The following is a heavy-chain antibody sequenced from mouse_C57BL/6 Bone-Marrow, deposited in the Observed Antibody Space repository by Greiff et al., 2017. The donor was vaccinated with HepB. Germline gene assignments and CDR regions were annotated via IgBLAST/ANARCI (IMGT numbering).Heavy chain of an antibody. J-gene: IGHJ4*01. Sequence: QVQLQQSGAELVRPGTSVKVSCKASGYAFTNYLIEWVKQRPGQGLEWIGVINPGSGGTNYNEKFKGKATLTADKSSSTAYMQLSSLTSADSAVYFCARWGYSNFPLAMDYWGQGTSVTVTS. CDR1: GYAFTNYL. V-gene: IGHV1-54*01. CDR3: ARWGYSNFPLAMDY. D-gene: IGHD2-5*01. CDR2: INPGSGGT.